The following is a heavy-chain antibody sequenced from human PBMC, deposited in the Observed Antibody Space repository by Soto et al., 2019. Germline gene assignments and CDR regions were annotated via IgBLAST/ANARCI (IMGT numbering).Heavy chain of an antibody. J-gene: IGHJ4*02. CDR2: ISWNSGSI. CDR3: GSSASPDAY. CDR1: GFTFDDYA. D-gene: IGHD3-22*01. Sequence: EVQLVESGGGLVQPGRSLRLSCAASGFTFDDYAMHWVRQAPGKGLEWVSGISWNSGSIGYADSVKGRFTISRDNAKNSLYLQMNSLRAEDTAVYYCGSSASPDAYWGQGTLVTVSS. V-gene: IGHV3-9*01.